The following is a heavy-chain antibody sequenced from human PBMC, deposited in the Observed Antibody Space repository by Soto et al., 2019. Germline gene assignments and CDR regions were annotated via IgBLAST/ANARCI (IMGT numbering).Heavy chain of an antibody. V-gene: IGHV3-48*03. CDR3: ARALELESDAFDI. J-gene: IGHJ3*02. D-gene: IGHD1-1*01. CDR2: ISSSGSTI. CDR1: GFTFSSYE. Sequence: EVQLVESGGGVVQPGGSLRLSCAASGFTFSSYEMNWVRQAPGKGLEWVSYISSSGSTIYYADSVKGRFTISRDNAKNSLNLQMNSLRAEDTAVYYCARALELESDAFDIWGQGTMVTVSS.